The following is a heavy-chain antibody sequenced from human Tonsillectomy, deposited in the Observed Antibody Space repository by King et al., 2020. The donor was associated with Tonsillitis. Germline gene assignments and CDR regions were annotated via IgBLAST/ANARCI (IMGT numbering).Heavy chain of an antibody. CDR3: AKEAGYYGSGSYPPYGYFDL. CDR1: GFTFSSYA. D-gene: IGHD3-10*01. J-gene: IGHJ2*01. V-gene: IGHV3-23*04. CDR2: ISGSGYST. Sequence: EVQLVESGGGLVQPGGSLRLSCAASGFTFSSYAMSWVRQAPGKGLEWVSAISGSGYSTYYADSVKGRFTISRDNSKNTLYLQMNSLRAEDTAVYYCAKEAGYYGSGSYPPYGYFDLWGRGTLVTVSS.